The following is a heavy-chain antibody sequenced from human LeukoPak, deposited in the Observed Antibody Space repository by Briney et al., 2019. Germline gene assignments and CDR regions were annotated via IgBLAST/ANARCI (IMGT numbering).Heavy chain of an antibody. J-gene: IGHJ6*02. CDR2: IIPIFGTA. V-gene: IGHV1-69*01. D-gene: IGHD4-23*01. Sequence: SVNVSCKASGGTFSSYAISWVRQAPGQGLEWMGGIIPIFGTANYAQKFQGRVTITADESTSTAYMELSSLRSEDTAVYYCARAQVTHNPVHWVHGMDVWGQGTTVTVSS. CDR1: GGTFSSYA. CDR3: ARAQVTHNPVHWVHGMDV.